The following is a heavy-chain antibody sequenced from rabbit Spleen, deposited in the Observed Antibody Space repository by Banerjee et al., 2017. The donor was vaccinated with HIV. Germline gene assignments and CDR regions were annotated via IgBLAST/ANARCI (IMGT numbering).Heavy chain of an antibody. J-gene: IGHJ4*01. D-gene: IGHD6-1*01. Sequence: EQLEESGGGLVKPEGSLTLTCKASGIDFSRYYYMCWVRQAPGKGLEWIGCINTGSGGTWYASWAKGRFTISKASSTTVTLQMTSLTAADTATYFCGESDPDYAYGTELWGPGTLVTVS. CDR2: INTGSGGT. CDR3: GESDPDYAYGTEL. CDR1: GIDFSRYYY. V-gene: IGHV1S45*01.